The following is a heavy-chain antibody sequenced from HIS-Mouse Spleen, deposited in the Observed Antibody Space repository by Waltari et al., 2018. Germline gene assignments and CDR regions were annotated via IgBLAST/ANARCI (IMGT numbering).Heavy chain of an antibody. CDR1: GCSFSPYA. J-gene: IGHJ4*02. D-gene: IGHD6-19*01. CDR2: ISYDGSNK. Sequence: QVQLVESGGGVVQPGRSLSLSCTASGCSFSPYALPWVPRAPGKGLEWVAVISYDGSNKYYADSVKGRFTISRDNSKNTLYLQMNSLRAEDTAVYYCARASVVGSGHFDYWGQGTLVTVSS. V-gene: IGHV3-30-3*01. CDR3: ARASVVGSGHFDY.